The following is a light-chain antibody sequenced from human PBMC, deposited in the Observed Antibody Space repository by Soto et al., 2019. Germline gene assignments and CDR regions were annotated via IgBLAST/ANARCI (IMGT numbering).Light chain of an antibody. V-gene: IGKV3-11*01. Sequence: EIVLTQSPATLSLSPGERATLSCRASQSVRSYLAWYQQKPGQAPRLLIYDTSNRATGIPARFSGSGSGTDFTLTISSLEPEDFAVYYCQQRSNWLLTFGGGTKVGIK. CDR2: DTS. CDR1: QSVRSY. J-gene: IGKJ4*01. CDR3: QQRSNWLLT.